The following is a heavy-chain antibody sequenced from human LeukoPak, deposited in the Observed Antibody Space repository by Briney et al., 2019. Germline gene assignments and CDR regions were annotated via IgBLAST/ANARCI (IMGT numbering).Heavy chain of an antibody. Sequence: ASVKVSCKASGYTFTSYGISWVRQAPGQGLEWMGWISAYNGYTNYVQKLQGRVTITTDTSTSTAYMELRSLRSDDTAVYYCARAGWYELPRYAFDIWGQGTMVTVSS. CDR2: ISAYNGYT. CDR1: GYTFTSYG. V-gene: IGHV1-18*01. CDR3: ARAGWYELPRYAFDI. J-gene: IGHJ3*02. D-gene: IGHD6-19*01.